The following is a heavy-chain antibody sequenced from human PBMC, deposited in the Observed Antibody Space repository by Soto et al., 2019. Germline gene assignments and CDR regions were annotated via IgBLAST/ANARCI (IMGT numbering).Heavy chain of an antibody. J-gene: IGHJ4*02. D-gene: IGHD3-16*01. V-gene: IGHV3-15*07. CDR1: GFTFNGAW. CDR3: SADLPDWGAYAFDY. CDR2: VKSKVDGGSI. Sequence: EVQLVESGGGLVEPGGSLRLSCAASGFTFNGAWMNWVRQAPGKGLEWVGRVKSKVDGGSIDYAAPVRGRFTISRDDSRNTVHLQMNSLSAEDSAMYYCSADLPDWGAYAFDYWGQGTLVTVSS.